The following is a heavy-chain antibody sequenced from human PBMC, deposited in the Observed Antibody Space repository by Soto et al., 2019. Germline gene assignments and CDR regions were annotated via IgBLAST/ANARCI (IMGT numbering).Heavy chain of an antibody. Sequence: QVQLQESGPGLVKPSQTLSLTCTVSGASMSSGGYYWTWIRQSPGKGLEWIGYIYYSGSTYYTPSLESRFAISLDTSRSQFSLTLHSVPAAETSIDYCARDRHNNFFDHWGQGTLVTVSS. CDR1: GASMSSGGYY. CDR2: IYYSGST. J-gene: IGHJ5*02. CDR3: ARDRHNNFFDH. V-gene: IGHV4-31*03. D-gene: IGHD6-6*01.